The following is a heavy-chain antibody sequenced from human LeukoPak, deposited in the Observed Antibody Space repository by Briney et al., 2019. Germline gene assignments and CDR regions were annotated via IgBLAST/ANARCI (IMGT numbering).Heavy chain of an antibody. CDR1: GGSISTYS. CDR3: ARDYYDNSGHSFDY. J-gene: IGHJ4*02. D-gene: IGHD3-22*01. V-gene: IGHV4-59*01. Sequence: ETLFLTCTVSGGSISTYSWSWIRQPPGKGLEWIAWLYYSGSTNYNPSLKSRVTISVDTSKNQFSLKLSSVTAADTAVYYCARDYYDNSGHSFDYWGQGTLVTVSS. CDR2: LYYSGST.